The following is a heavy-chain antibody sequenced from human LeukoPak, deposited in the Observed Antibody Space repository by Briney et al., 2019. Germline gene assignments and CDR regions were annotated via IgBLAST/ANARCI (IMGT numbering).Heavy chain of an antibody. D-gene: IGHD6-6*01. V-gene: IGHV3-74*01. CDR3: SRVGSSSDFDS. Sequence: GGSLRLSCAASRFTLSNYWMHWVRQTRGRGWVLVSHTNPDVTTTDYADSVKGRFTFSRDNAKNTLYLQMNNLRVDDSAVYYCSRVGSSSDFDSWDQGTLVTVSS. CDR2: TNPDVTTT. CDR1: RFTLSNYW. J-gene: IGHJ4*02.